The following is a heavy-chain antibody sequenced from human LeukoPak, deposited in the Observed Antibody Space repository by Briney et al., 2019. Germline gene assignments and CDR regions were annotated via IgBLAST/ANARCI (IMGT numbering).Heavy chain of an antibody. J-gene: IGHJ6*03. CDR2: ISSSSSYI. D-gene: IGHD3-3*01. Sequence: GGSLRLSCAASGFTFSSYSMNWVRQAPGKGLEWVSSISSSSSYIYYADSVKGRFTISRDTAKNSLYLQVNSLRAEDTAVYYCARVTGTNDFWSGYSYYYYMDVWGKGTTVTVSS. CDR3: ARVTGTNDFWSGYSYYYYMDV. V-gene: IGHV3-21*01. CDR1: GFTFSSYS.